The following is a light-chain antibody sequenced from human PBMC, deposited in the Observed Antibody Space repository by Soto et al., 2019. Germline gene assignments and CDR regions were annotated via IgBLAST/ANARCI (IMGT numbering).Light chain of an antibody. CDR3: SSYTSSSTLV. CDR1: SSDVGGYNY. V-gene: IGLV2-14*01. Sequence: QSALTQPASVSGSPVQSITISCTGTSSDVGGYNYVSWYQQQPGKAPKLMIYDVSNRPSGVSNRFSGSKSGNTASLTISGRQAEDEADYYCSSYTSSSTLVLGGGTQMTV. J-gene: IGLJ2*01. CDR2: DVS.